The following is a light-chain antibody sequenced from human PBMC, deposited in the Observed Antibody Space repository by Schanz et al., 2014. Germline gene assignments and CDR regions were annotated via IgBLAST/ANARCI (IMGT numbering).Light chain of an antibody. V-gene: IGKV1-33*01. Sequence: DIQMTQSPSSLSASVGDRVTITCQASQDISNYLNWYQQKPGKAPMLLIHAASTLQSGVPSRFRGSGSGTDFTLTISRLEPEDFAVYYCQQYGNSPPYTFGQGTKLEIK. CDR2: AAS. CDR1: QDISNY. CDR3: QQYGNSPPYT. J-gene: IGKJ2*01.